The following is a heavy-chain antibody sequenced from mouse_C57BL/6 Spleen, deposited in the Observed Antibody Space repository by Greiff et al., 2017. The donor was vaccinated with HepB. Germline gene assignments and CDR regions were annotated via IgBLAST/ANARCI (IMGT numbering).Heavy chain of an antibody. J-gene: IGHJ3*01. CDR2: ISYDGSN. CDR3: ANVAY. V-gene: IGHV3-6*01. Sequence: EVKLQESGPGLVKPSQSLSLTCSVTGYSITSGYYWNWIRQFPGNKLEWMGYISYDGSNNYYPSLKNRISITRDTSKNQFFLKLNSVTTEDTATYYCANVAYWGQGTLVTVSA. CDR1: GYSITSGYY.